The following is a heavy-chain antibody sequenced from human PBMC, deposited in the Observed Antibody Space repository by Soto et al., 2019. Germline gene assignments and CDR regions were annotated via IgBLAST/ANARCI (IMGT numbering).Heavy chain of an antibody. Sequence: PGGSRRLSCAASGFTFSSYSINWVRQAPGKGLEWISYINSRSSVIRYADSVQGRFIISRDNAKNSLYLQMNSLKDEDSAVYYCVRDLNWGFDYWGLGALVTVSS. D-gene: IGHD7-27*01. CDR1: GFTFSSYS. CDR3: VRDLNWGFDY. V-gene: IGHV3-48*02. CDR2: INSRSSVI. J-gene: IGHJ4*02.